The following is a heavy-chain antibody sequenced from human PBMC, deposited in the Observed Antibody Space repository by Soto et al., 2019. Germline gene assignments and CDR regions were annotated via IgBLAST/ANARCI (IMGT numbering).Heavy chain of an antibody. V-gene: IGHV4-4*09. CDR3: SHTTRWPGFDF. Sequence: SETLSLTCSASGASISRVYWNWIRQSPGRGLEWIGHIYNGETTKYNPSLKSRVTISVDTSKNQFSLKLSSVTAADTAVYFCSHTTRWPGFDFWSPGSLVTVSS. CDR2: IYNGETT. J-gene: IGHJ4*02. D-gene: IGHD6-13*01. CDR1: GASISRVY.